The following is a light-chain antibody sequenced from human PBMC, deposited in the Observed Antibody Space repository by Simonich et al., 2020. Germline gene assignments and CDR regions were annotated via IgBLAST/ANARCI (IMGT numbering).Light chain of an antibody. J-gene: IGLJ2*01. Sequence: QSALTQPASVSGSPGQSITISCTGTSSDVGSYNLVYWYQRHPGKAPQLMIYEGSKRPSGVSNRLSGSKSGNTASLTISGLQAEDEADYYCCSYAGSSTVVFGGGTKLTVL. CDR3: CSYAGSSTVV. CDR2: EGS. CDR1: SSDVGSYNL. V-gene: IGLV2-23*01.